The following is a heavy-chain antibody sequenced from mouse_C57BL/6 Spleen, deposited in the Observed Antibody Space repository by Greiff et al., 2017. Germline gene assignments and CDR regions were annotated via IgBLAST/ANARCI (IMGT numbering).Heavy chain of an antibody. CDR2: INPNNGGT. J-gene: IGHJ3*01. D-gene: IGHD1-1*01. CDR3: ARSGSSWAWFAY. V-gene: IGHV1-26*01. CDR1: GYTFTDYY. Sequence: VQLQQSGPELVKPGASVKISCKASGYTFTDYYMNWVKQSHGKSLEWIGDINPNNGGTSYNQKFKGKATLTVDKSSSTAYMELRSLTSEDSAVYYCARSGSSWAWFAYWGQGTLVTVSA.